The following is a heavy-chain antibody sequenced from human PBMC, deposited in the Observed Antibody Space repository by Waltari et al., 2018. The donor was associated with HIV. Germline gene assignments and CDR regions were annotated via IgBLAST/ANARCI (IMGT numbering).Heavy chain of an antibody. V-gene: IGHV3-53*01. CDR3: TISLIRGIRNDAFDI. D-gene: IGHD3-10*01. J-gene: IGHJ3*02. CDR1: EFPDSGSY. CDR2: SVSSVTA. Sequence: EVQLVESGGTLIQPGGSLTLSCEASEFPDSGSYMNWVRQAPGKGPGWVAVSVSSVTAQYAASVVGRFTISRDKTKKIVYLQMNGMRAEDTALYFCTISLIRGIRNDAFDIWGQGTMVTVSS.